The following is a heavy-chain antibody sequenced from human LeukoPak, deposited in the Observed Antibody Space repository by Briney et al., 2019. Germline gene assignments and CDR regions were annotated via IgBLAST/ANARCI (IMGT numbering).Heavy chain of an antibody. CDR2: IDSDGSRT. CDR1: GFTFSSYW. D-gene: IGHD3-9*01. CDR3: VRYVDYYDLDV. Sequence: GGSLRLSCVASGFTFSSYWMHWVRQAPGKGLVWVSRIDSDGSRTSYADSVKGRFTISRDNAKNTLYLQMNSLRAEDTAVYYCVRYVDYYDLDVWGQGTTVTLSS. V-gene: IGHV3-74*01. J-gene: IGHJ6*02.